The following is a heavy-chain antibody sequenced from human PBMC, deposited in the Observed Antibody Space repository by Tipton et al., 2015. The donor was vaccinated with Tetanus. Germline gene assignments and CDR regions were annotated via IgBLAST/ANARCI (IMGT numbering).Heavy chain of an antibody. CDR1: GASIISSSYF. CDR3: ARRSYCSSSRCFDAFDL. Sequence: GLVKPSETLSLTCTVSGASIISSSYFWNWIRQQPGKGLEWIAYIFHSGSTNYSPSLKSRVAISMDTSKNQISLKLSSVTAADTAVYYCARRSYCSSSRCFDAFDLWGQGTMVTVSS. CDR2: IFHSGST. J-gene: IGHJ3*01. D-gene: IGHD2-2*01. V-gene: IGHV4-61*01.